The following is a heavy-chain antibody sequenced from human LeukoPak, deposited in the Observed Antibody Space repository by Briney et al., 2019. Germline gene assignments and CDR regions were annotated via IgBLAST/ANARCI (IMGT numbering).Heavy chain of an antibody. V-gene: IGHV4-34*01. CDR2: IYDSGST. J-gene: IGHJ4*02. Sequence: SETLSLTCAVYGGSFSGYYWGWIRQPPGKGLEWIGSIYDSGSTYYNPSLKSRVTISVDTSKNQFSLKLNSVTAADTAVYYCARRRTYYVFWGGFYTASYFDYWGKGPRVTVS. CDR3: ARRRTYYVFWGGFYTASYFDY. CDR1: GGSFSGYY. D-gene: IGHD3-3*01.